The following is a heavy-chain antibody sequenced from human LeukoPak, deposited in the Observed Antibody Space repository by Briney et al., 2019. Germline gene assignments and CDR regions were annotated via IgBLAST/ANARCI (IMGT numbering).Heavy chain of an antibody. V-gene: IGHV3-33*06. CDR2: IWYDGSNK. J-gene: IGHJ4*02. CDR3: AKDGSY. D-gene: IGHD3-10*01. CDR1: GFTFSNYG. Sequence: PGGSLRLSCAASGFTFSNYGMHWVRRAPGKGLEWVAVIWYDGSNKYYADSVKGRFTISRDNSKNTLYLQMNSLRDEDTAVYYCAKDGSYWGQGTLVTVSS.